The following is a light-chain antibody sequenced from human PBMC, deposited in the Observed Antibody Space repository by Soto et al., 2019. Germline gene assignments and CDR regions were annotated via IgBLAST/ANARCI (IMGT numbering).Light chain of an antibody. CDR1: SNNVGGYNY. CDR2: DVS. J-gene: IGLJ1*01. Sequence: QSVLTQPRSVSGSPGQSVTISCTGASNNVGGYNYVSWYQQHPGKAPKLMIYDVSKRPSGVPDRFSGSKSGYTASLTISGLQTDDEADYYCCSYAGRYTYVFGTGTKVTVL. V-gene: IGLV2-11*01. CDR3: CSYAGRYTYV.